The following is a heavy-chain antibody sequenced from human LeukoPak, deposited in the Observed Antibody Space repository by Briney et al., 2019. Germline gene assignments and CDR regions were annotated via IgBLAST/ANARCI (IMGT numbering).Heavy chain of an antibody. CDR1: GGSFSGYY. J-gene: IGHJ5*02. D-gene: IGHD6-13*01. CDR2: INHSGST. V-gene: IGHV4-34*01. CDR3: ARSKYSSSWYRWFDP. Sequence: SETLSLTCAAYGGSFSGYYWSWIRQPPGKGLEWIGEINHSGSTNYNPSLKSRVTISVDTSKNQFSLKLSSVTAADTAVYYCARSKYSSSWYRWFDPWGQGTLVTVSS.